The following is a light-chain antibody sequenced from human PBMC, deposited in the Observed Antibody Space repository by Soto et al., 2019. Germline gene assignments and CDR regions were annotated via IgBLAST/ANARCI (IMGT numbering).Light chain of an antibody. CDR1: QSISKW. Sequence: DLQMTQSPATLSASVGDRVTITCRASQSISKWLAWYQQKPGKAPNLLVYGATSLQSGVPSRFSGSGSATDFTLTISSLQPEDFATYFCQQSYNFLFTFGPGTKVDI. CDR2: GAT. V-gene: IGKV1-39*01. CDR3: QQSYNFLFT. J-gene: IGKJ3*01.